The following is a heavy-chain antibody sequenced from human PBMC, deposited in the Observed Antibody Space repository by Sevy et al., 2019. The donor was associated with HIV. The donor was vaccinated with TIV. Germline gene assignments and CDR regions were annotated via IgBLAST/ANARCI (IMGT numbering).Heavy chain of an antibody. CDR3: TTGGSLFQH. D-gene: IGHD3-16*01. CDR1: EFTFSNVW. V-gene: IGHV3-15*01. CDR2: FKSKTDGGTT. J-gene: IGHJ1*01. Sequence: GGSLRLSCVASEFTFSNVWMSWVRQAPGKGLEWVGHFKSKTDGGTTDYAAPVRGRFTISRDDSKNTLYLQMNSLKTEDTAVYYCTTGGSLFQHWGQGTLVTVSS.